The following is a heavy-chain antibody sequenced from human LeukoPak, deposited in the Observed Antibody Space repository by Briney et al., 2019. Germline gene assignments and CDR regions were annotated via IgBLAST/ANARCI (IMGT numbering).Heavy chain of an antibody. D-gene: IGHD2-15*01. CDR2: INHSGST. CDR3: ARGPTGYCSGGSCYSFRRGYYYYMDV. J-gene: IGHJ6*03. Sequence: SETLSLTCAVYGGSFSGYYWSWIRQPPGKGLEWTGEINHSGSTNYNPSLKSRVTISVDTSKNQFSLKLSSVTAADTAVYYCARGPTGYCSGGSCYSFRRGYYYYMDVWGKGTTVTVSS. V-gene: IGHV4-34*01. CDR1: GGSFSGYY.